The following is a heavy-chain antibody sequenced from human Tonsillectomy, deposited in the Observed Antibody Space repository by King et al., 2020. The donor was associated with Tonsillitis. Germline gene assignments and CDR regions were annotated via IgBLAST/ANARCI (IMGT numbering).Heavy chain of an antibody. CDR1: GASITTSTYY. D-gene: IGHD3-10*01. CDR2: VYFSGST. V-gene: IGHV4-39*07. Sequence: LQLQESGPRLVRPSETLSLTCNVSGASITTSTYYWGWIRQPPGKGLEWIESVYFSGSTIDNPSLKSRVTMLVDTSKNQFSMRLTSVTAADTAVYYCARIIYYYQSGSTPFDAWGQGILVTVSA. CDR3: ARIIYYYQSGSTPFDA. J-gene: IGHJ4*02.